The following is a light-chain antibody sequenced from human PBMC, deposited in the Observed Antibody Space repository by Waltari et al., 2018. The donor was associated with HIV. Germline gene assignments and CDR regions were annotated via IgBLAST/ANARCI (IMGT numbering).Light chain of an antibody. CDR3: CSYAGSYTMV. V-gene: IGLV2-11*01. CDR2: DVS. J-gene: IGLJ2*01. CDR1: SSAVGCYKF. Sequence: QSALTQPRSVSGSPGQSVTIPCTGSSSAVGCYKFVSWYQQHPGKTPKVIIHDVSERPSGVPDRFSGSKSGNTASLTISGLQAEDDADYYCCSYAGSYTMVFGGGTKLTVL.